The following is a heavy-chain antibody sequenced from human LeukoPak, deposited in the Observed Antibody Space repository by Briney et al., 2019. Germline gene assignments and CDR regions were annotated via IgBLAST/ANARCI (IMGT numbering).Heavy chain of an antibody. J-gene: IGHJ4*02. CDR1: GYTFTSYG. D-gene: IGHD3-9*01. CDR3: ARVTILTGYSPFDY. Sequence: ASVKVSCKASGYTFTSYGISWVQQAPGQGLEWMGWISAYNGNTNYAQKLQGRVTMTTDTSTSTAYMELRSLRSDDTAVYYCARVTILTGYSPFDYWGQGTLVTVSS. V-gene: IGHV1-18*01. CDR2: ISAYNGNT.